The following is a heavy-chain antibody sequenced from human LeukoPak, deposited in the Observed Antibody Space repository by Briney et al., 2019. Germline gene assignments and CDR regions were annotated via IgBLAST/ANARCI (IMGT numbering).Heavy chain of an antibody. V-gene: IGHV3-30*04. Sequence: PGGSLRLSCAASGFTFSSYAMHWVRQAPGKGLEWVAVISYDGSNKYYADSVKGRFTISRDNSKNKVYLQMNSLRAEDTAVYYCAKDQKELRHFDWSFDYWGQGTLVTVSS. D-gene: IGHD3-9*01. CDR3: AKDQKELRHFDWSFDY. CDR2: ISYDGSNK. CDR1: GFTFSSYA. J-gene: IGHJ4*02.